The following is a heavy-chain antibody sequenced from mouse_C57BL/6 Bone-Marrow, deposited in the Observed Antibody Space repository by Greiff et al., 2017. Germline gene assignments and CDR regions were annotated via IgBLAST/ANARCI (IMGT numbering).Heavy chain of an antibody. CDR1: GYTFTSYN. V-gene: IGHV1-12*01. J-gene: IGHJ2*01. D-gene: IGHD1-1*01. CDR3: ARSDPYYGSRYYFDY. Sequence: QVQLKESGAELVRPGASVKMSCKASGYTFTSYNMHWVKQTPRQGLEWIGAIYPGNGETSYNQKFKGKDTMTVDKSSSTAYMQLSSLTSDDSAVYFCARSDPYYGSRYYFDYWGQCTTLTVSS. CDR2: IYPGNGET.